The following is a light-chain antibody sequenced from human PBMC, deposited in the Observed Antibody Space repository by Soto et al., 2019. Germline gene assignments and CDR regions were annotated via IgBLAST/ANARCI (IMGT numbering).Light chain of an antibody. J-gene: IGLJ1*01. Sequence: QSVLTQPAAVSGSPGQSITISCTGTSSDVGDYNYVSWYQQHPGKAPKLMIYDVSNRPSGVSNRFSGSKSGSTASLTISGLQAEDEADYYCSSYTSSTTRVFGTGTKVTVL. CDR1: SSDVGDYNY. V-gene: IGLV2-14*01. CDR2: DVS. CDR3: SSYTSSTTRV.